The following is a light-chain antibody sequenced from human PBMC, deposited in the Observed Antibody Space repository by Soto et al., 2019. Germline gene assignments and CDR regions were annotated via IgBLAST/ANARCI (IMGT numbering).Light chain of an antibody. Sequence: GECVTVTCRGSHVIRSSIAWYQVKPGKAPKLLIYAASTLESGVPSRFSATVSGTEFSLTITCLQPEDFATYYCQQLVYSPITSGQGTRP. CDR1: HVIRSS. J-gene: IGKJ5*01. CDR2: AAS. CDR3: QQLVYSPIT. V-gene: IGKV1-9*01.